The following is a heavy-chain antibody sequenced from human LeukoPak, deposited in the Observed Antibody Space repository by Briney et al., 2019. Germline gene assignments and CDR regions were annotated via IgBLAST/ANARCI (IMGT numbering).Heavy chain of an antibody. CDR2: IKKDGSEK. CDR3: ARRRGSQHFDY. J-gene: IGHJ4*02. D-gene: IGHD3-10*01. V-gene: IGHV3-7*01. Sequence: GGSLGLSCAASGFTFSSYWMSWVRQAPGKGLEWVANIKKDGSEKYYVDSVKGRFTISRDNAKNSLYLQMNSLRAEDTAVYYCARRRGSQHFDYWGQGTLVTVSS. CDR1: GFTFSSYW.